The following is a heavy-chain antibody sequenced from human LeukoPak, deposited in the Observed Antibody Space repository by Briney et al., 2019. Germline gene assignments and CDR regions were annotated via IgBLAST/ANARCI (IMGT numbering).Heavy chain of an antibody. J-gene: IGHJ5*02. CDR3: ARSDWFDP. Sequence: PGGSLRLSCAASGFTFSHYWMSWVRRAPGKGLVWVSRINGDVTTTTYADSVKGRYTISRDNAKNTLYLQMNSLRAEDTAIYYCARSDWFDPWGQGTLVTVSS. V-gene: IGHV3-74*01. CDR2: INGDVTTT. CDR1: GFTFSHYW.